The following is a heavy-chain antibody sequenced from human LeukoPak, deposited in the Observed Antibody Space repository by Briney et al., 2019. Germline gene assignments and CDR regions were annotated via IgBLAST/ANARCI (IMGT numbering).Heavy chain of an antibody. Sequence: PGGSLRLSCAASGFTLSSYAMSSVRQAPGTGRRGVSAISGSGGSTSSADSVKGRFTISRDNSKNTLYLQMNSLRAEDTAVYYCAKASIVGATARWYFDYWGQGTLVTVSS. D-gene: IGHD1-26*01. CDR2: ISGSGGST. J-gene: IGHJ4*02. V-gene: IGHV3-23*01. CDR1: GFTLSSYA. CDR3: AKASIVGATARWYFDY.